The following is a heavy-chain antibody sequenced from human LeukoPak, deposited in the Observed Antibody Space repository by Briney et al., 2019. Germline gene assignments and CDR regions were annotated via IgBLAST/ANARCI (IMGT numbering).Heavy chain of an antibody. D-gene: IGHD6-13*01. CDR2: IQGDGSNT. Sequence: GGSLRLSCVASGFTFSKNWMHWVRQAPGKGLVWVSRIQGDGSNTNYADSVKGRFSISRDNAKNTVYLQMNSLRAEDTGIYYCARGTSAGGPISPFDFWGQGTVVTVSS. CDR3: ARGTSAGGPISPFDF. V-gene: IGHV3-74*01. J-gene: IGHJ4*02. CDR1: GFTFSKNW.